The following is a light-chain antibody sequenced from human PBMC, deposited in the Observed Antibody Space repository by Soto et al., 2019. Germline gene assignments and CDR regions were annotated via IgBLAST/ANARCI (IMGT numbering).Light chain of an antibody. Sequence: ENVLTQSPVTLSLSPGPIAKLSCSSSQSVTSNYLAWYQQKPGQAPRLLIYGASTRATGIPARFSGSGSGREFTLNISSLQSEDFAVYYCQQYNNWPRTFAQGTKWIS. CDR2: GAS. V-gene: IGKV3-15*01. CDR3: QQYNNWPRT. J-gene: IGKJ1*01. CDR1: QSVTSN.